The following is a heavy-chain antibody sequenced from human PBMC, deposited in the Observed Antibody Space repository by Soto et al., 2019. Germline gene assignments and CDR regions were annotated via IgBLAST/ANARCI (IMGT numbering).Heavy chain of an antibody. V-gene: IGHV4-59*01. D-gene: IGHD5-12*01. Sequence: SETLSLTCTVSGGSISSYGWSWIRQLPGKGLEWIGYIYYTGSTNYNPSLKSRVTISLDTSKNQFSLKLSSVTAADTAVYYCARGYSGYDSPDNWGQGTLVTVSS. CDR3: ARGYSGYDSPDN. CDR2: IYYTGST. CDR1: GGSISSYG. J-gene: IGHJ4*02.